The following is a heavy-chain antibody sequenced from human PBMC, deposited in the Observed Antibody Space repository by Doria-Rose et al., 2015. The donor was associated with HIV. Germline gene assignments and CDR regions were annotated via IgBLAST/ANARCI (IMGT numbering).Heavy chain of an antibody. V-gene: IGHV2-26*01. Sequence: QESGPVLVKPTETLTLTCTVFGVSLSSPGMGVSWIRQPPGKALEWLANIFSDDKRSYKTSLKSRLTISRGTSKSQVVLTMTDMDPVDTATYYCARIKSSRWYHKYYFDFWGQGTLVIVSA. CDR3: ARIKSSRWYHKYYFDF. D-gene: IGHD6-13*01. J-gene: IGHJ4*02. CDR2: IFSDDKR. CDR1: GVSLSSPGMG.